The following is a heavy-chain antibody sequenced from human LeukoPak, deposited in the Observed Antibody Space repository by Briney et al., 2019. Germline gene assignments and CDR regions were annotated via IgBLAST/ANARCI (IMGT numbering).Heavy chain of an antibody. CDR1: GFTFSSYS. CDR2: INHSGST. CDR3: ARGRYYYSSSWYRNWFDP. V-gene: IGHV4-34*01. D-gene: IGHD6-13*01. Sequence: GSLRLSCAASGFTFSSYSMNWVRQAPGKGLEWIGEINHSGSTNYNPSLKSRVTISVDTSKNQFSLKLSSVTAADTAVYYCARGRYYYSSSWYRNWFDPWGQGTLVTVSS. J-gene: IGHJ5*02.